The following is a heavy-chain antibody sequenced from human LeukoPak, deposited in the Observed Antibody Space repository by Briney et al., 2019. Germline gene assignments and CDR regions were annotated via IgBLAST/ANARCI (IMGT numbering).Heavy chain of an antibody. D-gene: IGHD2-2*01. CDR1: GFTFSSYS. V-gene: IGHV3-21*01. Sequence: GGSQRLSCAASGFTFSSYSMNWVRQAPGKGLEWVSSISSSSSYIYYADSVKGRFTISRDNAKNSLYLQMNSLRAEDTAVYYCARVRGPAAVFDYWGQGTLVTVSS. CDR2: ISSSSSYI. CDR3: ARVRGPAAVFDY. J-gene: IGHJ4*02.